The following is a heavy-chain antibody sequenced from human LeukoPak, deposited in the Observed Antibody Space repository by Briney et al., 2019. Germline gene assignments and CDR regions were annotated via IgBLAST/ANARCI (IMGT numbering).Heavy chain of an antibody. Sequence: GGSLRPSCAASGFTFSDYYMSWIRQAPGKGLEWVSYISSSGSAIYYADSVKGRFTISRDNAKNSLYLQMNSLRAEDTAVYYCAREVTRPYYFDYWGQGTLVTVSS. V-gene: IGHV3-11*01. J-gene: IGHJ4*02. CDR3: AREVTRPYYFDY. CDR1: GFTFSDYY. CDR2: ISSSGSAI.